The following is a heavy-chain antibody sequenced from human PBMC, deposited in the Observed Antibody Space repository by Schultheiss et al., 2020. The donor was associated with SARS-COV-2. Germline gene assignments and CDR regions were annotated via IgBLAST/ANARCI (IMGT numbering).Heavy chain of an antibody. Sequence: SGPTLVKPTQTLTLTCTFSGFSLSTTGMCVSWIRQPPGMALEWLALIHWDDDKYYNTSLKTRLTISKDTSKNQVVLTMTNMDPVDTATYYCARIVVPAAISWFDPWGQGTLVTVSS. V-gene: IGHV2-70*01. D-gene: IGHD2-2*01. J-gene: IGHJ5*02. CDR1: GFSLSTTGMC. CDR3: ARIVVPAAISWFDP. CDR2: IHWDDDK.